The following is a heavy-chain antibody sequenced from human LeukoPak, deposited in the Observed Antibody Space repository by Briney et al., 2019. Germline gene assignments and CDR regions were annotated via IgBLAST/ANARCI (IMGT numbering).Heavy chain of an antibody. CDR2: IYSGGST. V-gene: IGHV3-66*01. CDR1: GFTVSSNY. D-gene: IGHD3-10*01. Sequence: PGGSLRLSCAASGFTVSSNYMSWVRQAPGKGLEWVSVIYSGGSTYYADSAKGRFTISRDNSKNTLYLQMNSLRAEDTAVYYCARESYYYGSGTYFDYWGQGTLVTVSS. J-gene: IGHJ4*02. CDR3: ARESYYYGSGTYFDY.